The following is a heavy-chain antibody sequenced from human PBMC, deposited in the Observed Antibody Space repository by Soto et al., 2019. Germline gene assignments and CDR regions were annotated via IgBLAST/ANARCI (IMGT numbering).Heavy chain of an antibody. Sequence: SETLSLTCTVSGGSMNTYSWNWIRQPPGKGLEWIGYIFYSGRTDYNPSLNSRVTISVDTSKNQFSLKLTSVTAADTAVYYCARRGYFDQWGQGILVTVSS. CDR1: GGSMNTYS. V-gene: IGHV4-59*08. CDR3: ARRGYFDQ. J-gene: IGHJ4*02. CDR2: IFYSGRT.